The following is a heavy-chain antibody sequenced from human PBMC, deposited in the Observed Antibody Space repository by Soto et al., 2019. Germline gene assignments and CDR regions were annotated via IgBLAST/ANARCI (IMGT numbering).Heavy chain of an antibody. Sequence: QLQLVESGGGVVQPGTSLRLSCTASGFMFKSYVMHWVRQAPGKGLEWVALTSYDGNNKSYGDSVKGRFTVSRDNSKNTLPLQMDSLRHEDTALYYCARWGATGGFDLWGQGTVVSVSS. D-gene: IGHD3-16*01. CDR3: ARWGATGGFDL. CDR1: GFMFKSYV. V-gene: IGHV3-30*19. J-gene: IGHJ4*02. CDR2: TSYDGNNK.